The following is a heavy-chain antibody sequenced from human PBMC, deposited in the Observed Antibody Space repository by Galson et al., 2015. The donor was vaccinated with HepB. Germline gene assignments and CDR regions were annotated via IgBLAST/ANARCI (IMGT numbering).Heavy chain of an antibody. V-gene: IGHV5-51*01. J-gene: IGHJ4*02. CDR2: IDPGDSDA. CDR1: GYSFPDYW. Sequence: QSGAEVKKPGESLKISCKGFGYSFPDYWIGWVRQMPGKGLEWMGIIDPGDSDARYSPSFHGQVTISADKSISTAYVQWSSLKASDTAMYYCARVRGADPLGFDYWGQGTLVTVSS. CDR3: ARVRGADPLGFDY. D-gene: IGHD3-16*01.